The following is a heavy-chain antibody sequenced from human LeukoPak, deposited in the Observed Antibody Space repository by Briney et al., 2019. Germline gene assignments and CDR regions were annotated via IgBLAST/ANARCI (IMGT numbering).Heavy chain of an antibody. D-gene: IGHD2-15*01. V-gene: IGHV4-39*07. J-gene: IGHJ6*03. CDR1: GGSTRSGRHH. Sequence: SETLSLTCSVSGGSTRSGRHHWAWVRQPPGKGLEFIGSLDESGRPYYNAPLKSRVTISEDSPGKQFSLNLSSVTAADTAVYYCARDLGGYPFFMDVWGRGTTVIVSS. CDR2: LDESGRP. CDR3: ARDLGGYPFFMDV.